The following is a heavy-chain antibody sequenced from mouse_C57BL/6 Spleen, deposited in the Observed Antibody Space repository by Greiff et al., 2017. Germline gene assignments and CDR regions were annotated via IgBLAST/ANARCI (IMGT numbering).Heavy chain of an antibody. CDR3: ARWKDYDVYAMDY. CDR1: GYAFSSSW. J-gene: IGHJ4*01. Sequence: VQLQQSGPELVKPGASVKISCKASGYAFSSSWMNWVKQRPGKGLEWIGRIYPGDGDTNYNGKFKGKATLTADKSSSTAYMQLSSLTSEDSAVYFCARWKDYDVYAMDYWGQGTSVTVSS. V-gene: IGHV1-82*01. CDR2: IYPGDGDT. D-gene: IGHD2-4*01.